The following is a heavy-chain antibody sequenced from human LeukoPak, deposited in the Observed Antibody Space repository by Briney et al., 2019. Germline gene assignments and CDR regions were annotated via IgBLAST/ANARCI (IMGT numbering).Heavy chain of an antibody. CDR3: ARDMTWIQLWAPYYMDV. Sequence: GGSLRLSCAASGFTFSDYFMSWIRQAPGKGLEWVSYISSSGSTIYYADSVKGRFTISRDNAKNSLYLQMNSLGAEDTAVYYCARDMTWIQLWAPYYMDVWGKGTTVTVSS. CDR2: ISSSGSTI. D-gene: IGHD5-18*01. CDR1: GFTFSDYF. V-gene: IGHV3-11*04. J-gene: IGHJ6*03.